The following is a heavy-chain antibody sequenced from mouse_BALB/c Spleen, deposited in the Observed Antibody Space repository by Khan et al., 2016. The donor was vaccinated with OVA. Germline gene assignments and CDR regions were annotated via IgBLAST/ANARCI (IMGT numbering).Heavy chain of an antibody. CDR2: IAPGSGSD. D-gene: IGHD1-3*01. Sequence: DLVKPGASVKLSCKASGYTFTSYWINWIKQRPGQGLEWIGRIAPGSGSDYYNDMFKGKATLTIDTSSSTAYIQVRSLSSEDSADYFCARSNYCVSGLYAMDYWGQGTSVTVSS. V-gene: IGHV1S41*01. CDR3: ARSNYCVSGLYAMDY. CDR1: GYTFTSYW. J-gene: IGHJ4*01.